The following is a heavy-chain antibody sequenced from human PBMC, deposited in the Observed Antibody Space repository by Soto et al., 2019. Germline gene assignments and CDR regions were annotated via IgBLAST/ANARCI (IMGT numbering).Heavy chain of an antibody. CDR3: AHGMELYGMDV. V-gene: IGHV2-5*02. CDR1: AFSLSTSGVG. CDR2: IYWDDDK. J-gene: IGHJ6*02. Sequence: QITLKESGPTLVKPTQTLTLSCTFSAFSLSTSGVGVGWSRQPPGKALEWLALIYWDDDKRYSPSLKSRLTITKDTSKNQVVLTMTNMDPVDTATYYCAHGMELYGMDVWGQGTTVTVSS. D-gene: IGHD3-10*01.